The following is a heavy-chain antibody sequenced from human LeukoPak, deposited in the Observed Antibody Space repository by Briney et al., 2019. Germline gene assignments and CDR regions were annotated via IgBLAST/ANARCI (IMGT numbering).Heavy chain of an antibody. D-gene: IGHD5-18*01. CDR2: INGDGRNI. J-gene: IGHJ4*02. CDR1: GFTFSSYW. CDR3: AKDLGGGYTYRSLDY. V-gene: IGHV3-74*01. Sequence: PGGSLRLSCVASGFTFSSYWMHWVRQDPRKGLVWVSRINGDGRNINYADSVRGRFTISRDNAKNTLYLQMNSLRAEDTAVYYCAKDLGGGYTYRSLDYWGQGTLVTVSS.